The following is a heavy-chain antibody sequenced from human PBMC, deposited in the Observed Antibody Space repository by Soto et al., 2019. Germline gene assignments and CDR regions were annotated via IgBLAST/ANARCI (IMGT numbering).Heavy chain of an antibody. V-gene: IGHV3-11*01. CDR3: ARAYSDAFDI. Sequence: GGSLRLSCAASGFTISDYYMTWIRQAPGNGLEWVSYISSSGTGIYYADSVKGRFTISRDNAKNSLYLQMSSLRAEDTAVYYCARAYSDAFDIWGQGTMVTVSS. J-gene: IGHJ3*02. CDR1: GFTISDYY. CDR2: ISSSGTGI. D-gene: IGHD2-15*01.